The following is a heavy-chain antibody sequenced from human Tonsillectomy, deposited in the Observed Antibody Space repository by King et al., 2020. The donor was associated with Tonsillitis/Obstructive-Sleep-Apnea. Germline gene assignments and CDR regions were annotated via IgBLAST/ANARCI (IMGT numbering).Heavy chain of an antibody. D-gene: IGHD2-2*01. J-gene: IGHJ6*03. CDR3: ARAPSTSYFYYYYMDV. CDR1: GFSLSNARMG. CDR2: IFSNDEK. V-gene: IGHV2-26*01. Sequence: VTLKESGPVLVKPTETLTLTCTVSGFSLSNARMGVSWIRQPPGKALEWLAHIFSNDEKSYSTSLNSRLTISNDTSRSQVVLTMTNMDPVDTATYYCARAPSTSYFYYYYMDVWGKGTTVTVSS.